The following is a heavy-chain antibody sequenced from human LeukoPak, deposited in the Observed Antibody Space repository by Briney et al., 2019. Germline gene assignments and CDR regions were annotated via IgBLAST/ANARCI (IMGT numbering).Heavy chain of an antibody. CDR3: ARDKSQQWLDDFDY. CDR1: GFTFSSYA. D-gene: IGHD6-19*01. V-gene: IGHV3-30-3*01. CDR2: ISYDGSNK. Sequence: GRSLRLSCAASGFTFSSYAMHWVRQAPGKGLEWVAVISYDGSNKYYADYVKGRFTISRDNSKNTLYLQMNSLRAEDTAVYYCARDKSQQWLDDFDYWGQGTLVTVSS. J-gene: IGHJ4*02.